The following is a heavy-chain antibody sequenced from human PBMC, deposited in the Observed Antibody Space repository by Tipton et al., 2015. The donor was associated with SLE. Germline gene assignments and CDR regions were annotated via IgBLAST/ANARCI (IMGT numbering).Heavy chain of an antibody. V-gene: IGHV4-34*01. Sequence: TLSLTCAVYGGSFSGYYWSWIRQPPGKGLEWIGEINHSGSTNYNPSFKGRVTISVATSKNQFSLKLRSVTAADTAVYYCARRGYNYWYFDLWGRGALVTVSS. CDR3: ARRGYNYWYFDL. CDR1: GGSFSGYY. D-gene: IGHD5-24*01. J-gene: IGHJ2*01. CDR2: INHSGST.